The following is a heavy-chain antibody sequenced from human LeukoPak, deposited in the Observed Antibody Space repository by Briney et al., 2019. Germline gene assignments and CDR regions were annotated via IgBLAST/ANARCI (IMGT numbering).Heavy chain of an antibody. CDR3: ARGIYYDSSGPDY. Sequence: PSETLSLTCAVYGGSFSGYYWSWIRQPPGKGLEWIGEINHSGSTNYNPSLKSRVTKSVDTSKNQFSLKLSSVTAADTAVYYCARGIYYDSSGPDYWGQGTLVTVSS. CDR1: GGSFSGYY. V-gene: IGHV4-34*01. D-gene: IGHD3-22*01. J-gene: IGHJ4*02. CDR2: INHSGST.